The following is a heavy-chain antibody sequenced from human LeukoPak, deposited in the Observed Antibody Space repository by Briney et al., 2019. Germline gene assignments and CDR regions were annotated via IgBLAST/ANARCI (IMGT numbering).Heavy chain of an antibody. V-gene: IGHV3-23*01. Sequence: PGGSLRLSCAASGFTFSSHAMSWVRQAPGKGLEWVSAISGSGGSTYYADSVKGRFTISRDKSKNTLYLQMNSLRAEDTAVYYCAKGLAVAGHFDYWGQGNLVTVSS. CDR1: GFTFSSHA. CDR3: AKGLAVAGHFDY. D-gene: IGHD6-19*01. J-gene: IGHJ4*02. CDR2: ISGSGGST.